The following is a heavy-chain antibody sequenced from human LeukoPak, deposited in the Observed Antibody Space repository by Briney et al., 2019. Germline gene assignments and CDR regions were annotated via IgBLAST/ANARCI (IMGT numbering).Heavy chain of an antibody. CDR3: ARPTSPYDFWSGYENDWFDP. V-gene: IGHV1-2*02. D-gene: IGHD3-3*01. CDR2: INPNSGGT. Sequence: ASVKVSCKASGYTFASYGISWVRQAPGQGLEWMGWINPNSGGTNYAQKFQGRVTMTRDTSISTAYMELSRLRSDDTAVYYCARPTSPYDFWSGYENDWFDPWGQGTLVTVSS. CDR1: GYTFASYG. J-gene: IGHJ5*02.